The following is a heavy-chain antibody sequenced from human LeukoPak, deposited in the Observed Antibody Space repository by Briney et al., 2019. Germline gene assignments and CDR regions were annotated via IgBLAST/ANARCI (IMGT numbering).Heavy chain of an antibody. V-gene: IGHV4-31*03. Sequence: PSQTLSLTCTVSGGSISSGGYYWSWIRQHPGKGLEWIGYIYYSGSTYYNPSLKSRVTISVDTSKNQFSLKLSSVTAADTAVYYCARDRDGSGYFFDYWGQGTLVTVSS. CDR1: GGSISSGGYY. J-gene: IGHJ4*02. CDR2: IYYSGST. D-gene: IGHD3-22*01. CDR3: ARDRDGSGYFFDY.